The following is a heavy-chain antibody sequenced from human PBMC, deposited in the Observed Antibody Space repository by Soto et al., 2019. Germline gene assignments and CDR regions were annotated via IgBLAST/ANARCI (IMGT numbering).Heavy chain of an antibody. J-gene: IGHJ4*02. CDR3: MKVRDY. V-gene: IGHV3-23*04. CDR1: GFMFSDYA. Sequence: EVKLVESGGGLVQPGGSLRISCKVSGFMFSDYAMTWVRQAPGKGLEWVSSIGKSGSDRDYADSVKGRFTISRDNSENTVYLQMDSLKVEDTALYFCMKVRDYWGQGTQVTDS. CDR2: IGKSGSDR.